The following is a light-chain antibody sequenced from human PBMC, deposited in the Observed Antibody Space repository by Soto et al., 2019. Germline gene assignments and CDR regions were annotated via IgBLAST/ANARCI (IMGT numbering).Light chain of an antibody. J-gene: IGKJ4*01. CDR3: HQRRQWPLT. CDR2: GAT. Sequence: EIVLTQSPGILSLSPGERATLSCRASQSVNSGYLVWYQQKPAQAPRLLIYGATSRATGIPDRFSASGSGTDFTLTISSLESEDFAVYYCHQRRQWPLTFGGGTKVDIK. CDR1: QSVNSGY. V-gene: IGKV3D-20*02.